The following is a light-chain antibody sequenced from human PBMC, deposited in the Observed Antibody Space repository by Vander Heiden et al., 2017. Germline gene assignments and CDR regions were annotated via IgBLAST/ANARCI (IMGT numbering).Light chain of an antibody. V-gene: IGLV5-45*02. CDR1: SGINVGTYR. CDR2: YKSDSDK. CDR3: MIWHSSAWV. J-gene: IGLJ3*02. Sequence: QAVLTQPSSLSASPGASASLTCTLRSGINVGTYRIYWYQQKPGSPPQYLLRYKSDSDKQQGSGVPSRFSGSKDASANAGILLISGLQSEDEADYYCMIWHSSAWVLGGVTKL.